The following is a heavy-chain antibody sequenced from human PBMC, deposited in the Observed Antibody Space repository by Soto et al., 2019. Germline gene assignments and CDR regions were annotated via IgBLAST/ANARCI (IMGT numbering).Heavy chain of an antibody. V-gene: IGHV3-21*06. CDR2: ISSRSSYI. CDR1: GFTFSSHT. Sequence: PGGSLRLSCTASGFTFSSHTVDWVRQAPGKGLEWVSSISSRSSYIYYADSVRGRFSISRDNAKNSLYLHMNSLRAEDTAVYYCAKVGPWWYYDTNGYYTGYFDLWGRGTLVTVSS. D-gene: IGHD3-22*01. CDR3: AKVGPWWYYDTNGYYTGYFDL. J-gene: IGHJ2*01.